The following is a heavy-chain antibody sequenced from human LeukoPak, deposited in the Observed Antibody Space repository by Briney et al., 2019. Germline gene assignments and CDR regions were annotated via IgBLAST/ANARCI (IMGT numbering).Heavy chain of an antibody. D-gene: IGHD1-20*01. CDR3: ARELIEISGSADAFDI. CDR2: IYYSGTT. J-gene: IGHJ3*02. V-gene: IGHV4-39*07. Sequence: ASETLSLTCTVSGGSISSSNYYWGWIRQPPGKGLEWIGSIYYSGTTYYNPSLKSRVTISLDTSKNQLSLKVTSVTAADTAVYYCARELIEISGSADAFDIWGQGTMVTVSS. CDR1: GGSISSSNYY.